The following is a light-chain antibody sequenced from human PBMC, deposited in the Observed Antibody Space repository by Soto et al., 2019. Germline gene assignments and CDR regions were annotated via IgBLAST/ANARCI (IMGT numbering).Light chain of an antibody. CDR2: EVR. CDR1: SSDVGGYNY. J-gene: IGLJ1*01. CDR3: SSYTSSSTPYV. Sequence: QSVLTQPASVSGSPGQSITISCTGTSSDVGGYNYVSWYQQHPGKAPKLMIYEVRNRPSGVYNRFSGSKSGNTASLTISGLQAEDEADYYCSSYTSSSTPYVFGTGAQVTV. V-gene: IGLV2-14*01.